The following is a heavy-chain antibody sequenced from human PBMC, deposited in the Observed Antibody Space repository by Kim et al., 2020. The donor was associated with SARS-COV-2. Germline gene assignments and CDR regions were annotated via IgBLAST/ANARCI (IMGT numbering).Heavy chain of an antibody. V-gene: IGHV3-23*01. J-gene: IGHJ2*01. CDR1: GFTFSSHA. D-gene: IGHD4-17*01. CDR2: ISGSGGST. Sequence: GGSLRLSCAASGFTFSSHAMSWVRQAPGKGLKWVLGISGSGGSTYYADSVKGRFTISRDNSKNTPYLQMNSLRAEDTAVYYCAKAPSTTVITPGLAITPTYYYFDLWGRGTLVTVSS. CDR3: AKAPSTTVITPGLAITPTYYYFDL.